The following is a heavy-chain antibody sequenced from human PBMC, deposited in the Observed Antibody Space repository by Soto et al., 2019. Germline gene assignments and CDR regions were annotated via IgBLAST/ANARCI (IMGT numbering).Heavy chain of an antibody. Sequence: QVQLQQWGAGLLKPSETLSLTCAVYGGSFSGYYWSWIRQPPGKGLEWIGEINHNGSTNYNPSLKSRVTISVDTSKNQFSLKLSSVTAADTAVYYCARSSYYDSSGYSYWGQGTLVTVSS. D-gene: IGHD3-22*01. CDR3: ARSSYYDSSGYSY. CDR2: INHNGST. V-gene: IGHV4-34*01. J-gene: IGHJ4*02. CDR1: GGSFSGYY.